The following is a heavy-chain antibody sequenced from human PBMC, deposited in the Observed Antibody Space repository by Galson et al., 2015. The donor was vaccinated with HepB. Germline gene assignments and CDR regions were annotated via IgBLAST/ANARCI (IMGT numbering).Heavy chain of an antibody. CDR2: IIPILGIA. Sequence: SVKVSCKASGGAFSSFAINWVRQAPGQGLEWMGRIIPILGIANYAQKFQGRVTITADKSTSTAYMELSSLRSDDTAVYYCARAESLVFDSWGQGTLVSVSS. V-gene: IGHV1-69*04. J-gene: IGHJ4*02. CDR1: GGAFSSFA. CDR3: ARAESLVFDS. D-gene: IGHD2-8*02.